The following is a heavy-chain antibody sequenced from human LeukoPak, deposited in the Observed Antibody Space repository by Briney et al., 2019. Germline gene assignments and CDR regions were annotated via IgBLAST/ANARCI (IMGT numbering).Heavy chain of an antibody. CDR2: ITSSSSSI. CDR1: GFTFSIYT. J-gene: IGHJ4*02. V-gene: IGHV3-21*01. Sequence: GGSLRLSCVASGFTFSIYTMSWVRQAPGKGLEWVSSITSSSSSIYSADSVKGRLTISRDNAKNSLYLEMNSLRDEDTAVYYCARDLAWGAHWGQGTLVTVSS. CDR3: ARDLAWGAH. D-gene: IGHD4/OR15-4a*01.